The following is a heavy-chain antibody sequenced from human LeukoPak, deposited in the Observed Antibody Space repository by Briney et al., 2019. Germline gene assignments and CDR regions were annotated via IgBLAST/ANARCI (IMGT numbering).Heavy chain of an antibody. CDR1: GFTFSSYG. D-gene: IGHD2-2*01. Sequence: GGSLRLSCAASGFTFSSYGMHWVRQAPGKGLEWVAVIWYDGSNKYYADSVKGRFTISRDNSKNTLYLQMNSLRAEDTAVYYCASTEKIYCSSTSCSSRDYYGMDVWGQGTTVTVSS. V-gene: IGHV3-33*01. CDR2: IWYDGSNK. CDR3: ASTEKIYCSSTSCSSRDYYGMDV. J-gene: IGHJ6*02.